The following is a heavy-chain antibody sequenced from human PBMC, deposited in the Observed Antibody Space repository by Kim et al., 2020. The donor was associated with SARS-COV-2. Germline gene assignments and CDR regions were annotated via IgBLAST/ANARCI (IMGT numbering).Heavy chain of an antibody. CDR3: ARAGWSTRHDGYNWFDP. CDR1: GGTFSSYA. V-gene: IGHV1-69*13. J-gene: IGHJ5*02. CDR2: IIPIFGTA. Sequence: SVKVSCKASGGTFSSYAISWVRQAPGQGLEWMGGIIPIFGTANYAQKFQGRVTITADESTSTAYMELSSLRSEDTAVYYCARAGWSTRHDGYNWFDPWGQGTLVTVSS. D-gene: IGHD3-9*01.